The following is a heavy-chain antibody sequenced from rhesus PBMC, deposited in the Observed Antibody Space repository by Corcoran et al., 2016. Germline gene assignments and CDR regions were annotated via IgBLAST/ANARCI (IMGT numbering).Heavy chain of an antibody. CDR1: GFTFDYYA. J-gene: IGHJ4*01. D-gene: IGHD1-26*01. CDR2: INCSGGSK. V-gene: IGHV3-201*01. Sequence: EVQLVESGGGVVQPGGSLRLSCAASGFTFDYYAMHWVRQAPGKGLEWVSGINCSGGSKYYTESVKGKFTISRDNSKNSLYLQMGSLRAEDTALYYCARGGYNWNYPPDYWGQGVLVTVSS. CDR3: ARGGYNWNYPPDY.